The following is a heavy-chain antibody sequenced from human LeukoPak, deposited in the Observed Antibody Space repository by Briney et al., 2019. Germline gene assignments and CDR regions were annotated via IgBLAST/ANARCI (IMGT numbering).Heavy chain of an antibody. D-gene: IGHD3-22*01. J-gene: IGHJ4*02. CDR3: ARSRYYYDSSGPEPPSDY. Sequence: ASVKVSCKASGYTFTSYYMHWVRQAPGQGREWRGIINPSGGSTSYAQKFQGRVTMTRDMSTSTVYMELSSLRSEDTAVYYCARSRYYYDSSGPEPPSDYWGQGTLVTVSS. CDR1: GYTFTSYY. CDR2: INPSGGST. V-gene: IGHV1-46*01.